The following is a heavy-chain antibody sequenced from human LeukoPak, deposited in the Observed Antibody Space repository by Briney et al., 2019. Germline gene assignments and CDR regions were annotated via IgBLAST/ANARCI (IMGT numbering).Heavy chain of an antibody. J-gene: IGHJ4*02. CDR1: GGSISSYY. Sequence: PSETLSLTCTVSGGSISSYYWSWIRQPPGKGLEWIGYIYYSGSTNYNPSLKSRVTISVDTSKNQFSLKLSSVTAADTAVYYCARGDYGDYVGYWGQGTLATVSS. CDR2: IYYSGST. D-gene: IGHD4-17*01. CDR3: ARGDYGDYVGY. V-gene: IGHV4-59*01.